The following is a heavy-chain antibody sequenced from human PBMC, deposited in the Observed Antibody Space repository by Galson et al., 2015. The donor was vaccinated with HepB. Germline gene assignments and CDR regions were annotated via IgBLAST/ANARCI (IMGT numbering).Heavy chain of an antibody. CDR3: ARSPGKAVAVQLFDP. D-gene: IGHD6-19*01. V-gene: IGHV1-69*13. CDR2: IIPMYGTA. Sequence: SVKVSCKASGGTFSTYGISWVRQAPGQGFEWMGGIIPMYGTAKYAQQFQGRVTITADESTGTAYMELSSLRSEDTAVYYCARSPGKAVAVQLFDPWGQGTLVTVSS. CDR1: GGTFSTYG. J-gene: IGHJ5*02.